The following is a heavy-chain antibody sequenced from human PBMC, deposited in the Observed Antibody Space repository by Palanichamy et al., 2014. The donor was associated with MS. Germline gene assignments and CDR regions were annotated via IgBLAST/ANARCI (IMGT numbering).Heavy chain of an antibody. CDR2: IRNSGRDI. J-gene: IGHJ2*01. D-gene: IGHD4-17*01. Sequence: EVQLVEVWGRAVVKPGGSLRLSCAASGFIFSAYSVAWVRQAPGKGLEWVSSIRNSGRDIYHADSVKGRFVISRDNAKNSLYLQMDSLRVEDTAMYYCAKVGVRGSGDFWYFDLWGRGTLITVSS. CDR1: GFIFSAYS. CDR3: AKVGVRGSGDFWYFDL. V-gene: IGHV3-21*06.